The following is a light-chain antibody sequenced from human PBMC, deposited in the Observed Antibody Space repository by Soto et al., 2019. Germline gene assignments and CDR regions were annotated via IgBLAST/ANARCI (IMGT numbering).Light chain of an antibody. V-gene: IGKV3-15*01. CDR2: GGS. J-gene: IGKJ5*01. Sequence: EVVMTQSPATLSLSPGERAALFCRASQGVTSNVAWYQQKPGQAPRLLMYGGSTRATGIPARFSGDGSGTDFSPTINSLQSEDFAVYYCQQYHIWPPITFGQGTRLEIK. CDR1: QGVTSN. CDR3: QQYHIWPPIT.